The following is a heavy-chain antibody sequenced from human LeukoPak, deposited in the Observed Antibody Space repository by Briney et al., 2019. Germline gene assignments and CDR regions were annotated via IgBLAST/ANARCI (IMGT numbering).Heavy chain of an antibody. CDR1: GGSLSGYY. CDR3: ARSQLGYCSGGSCPLRD. D-gene: IGHD2-15*01. CDR2: INHSGST. Sequence: SETLSLTCAVYGGSLSGYYWSWIRQPPGKGLEWIGEINHSGSTNYNPSLKSRVTISVDTSKNQFSLKLSSVTAADTAVYYCARSQLGYCSGGSCPLRDWGQGTLVTVSS. J-gene: IGHJ4*02. V-gene: IGHV4-34*01.